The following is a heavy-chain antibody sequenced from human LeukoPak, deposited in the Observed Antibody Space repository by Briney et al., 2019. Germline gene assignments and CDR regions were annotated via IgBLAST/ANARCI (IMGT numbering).Heavy chain of an antibody. CDR3: ARVTYTNYWADY. CDR2: IFNTGSA. CDR1: GVSMSSYY. Sequence: ETLSLTCTVSGVSMSSYYWSWIRQVPGKGLEYVGYIFNTGSATYNPSLESRVTISVDTSKNQISLKLSAVTAADTGIYYCARVTYTNYWADYWGRGTLVTVSS. V-gene: IGHV4-59*01. D-gene: IGHD1-7*01. J-gene: IGHJ4*02.